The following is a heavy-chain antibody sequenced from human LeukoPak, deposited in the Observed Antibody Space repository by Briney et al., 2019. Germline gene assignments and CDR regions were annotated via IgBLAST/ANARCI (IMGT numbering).Heavy chain of an antibody. V-gene: IGHV1-18*01. CDR1: GYTFTSYG. CDR2: ISAYNGNT. D-gene: IGHD6-19*01. CDR3: ARAPYSSGWYSGYYYGMDV. J-gene: IGHJ6*02. Sequence: ASVKVSCKASGYTFTSYGISWVRQAPGQGLEWMGWISAYNGNTNYAQKLQGRVTMTTDTSTSTAYMELRSLRSDDTAVYYCARAPYSSGWYSGYYYGMDVWGQGTTVTVSS.